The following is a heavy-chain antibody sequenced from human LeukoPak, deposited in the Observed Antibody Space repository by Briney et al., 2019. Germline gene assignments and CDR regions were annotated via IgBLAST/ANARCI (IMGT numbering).Heavy chain of an antibody. D-gene: IGHD3-16*02. CDR2: IYYSGST. CDR1: GGSISSYY. J-gene: IGHJ4*02. V-gene: IGHV4-59*12. CDR3: ARIYDYVWGSYRSPYYFDY. Sequence: SETLSLTCTVSGGSISSYYWSWIRQPPGKGLEWIGSIYYSGSTYYNPSLKSRVTISVDTSKNQFSLKLSSVTAADTAVYYCARIYDYVWGSYRSPYYFDYWGQGTLVTVSS.